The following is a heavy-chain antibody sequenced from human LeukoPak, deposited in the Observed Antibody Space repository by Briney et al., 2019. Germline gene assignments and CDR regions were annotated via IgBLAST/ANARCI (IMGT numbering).Heavy chain of an antibody. Sequence: GGSLRLSCAASGFTFSSYAMHWVRQAPGKGLEFVSGISSNGIGTYYVNSVKGRFTISRDNSKNTLYLQMGSLRAEDMAVYYCARVSGSGSYFEYWGQGTLVTVSS. CDR2: ISSNGIGT. CDR3: ARVSGSGSYFEY. D-gene: IGHD3-10*01. CDR1: GFTFSSYA. V-gene: IGHV3-64*01. J-gene: IGHJ4*02.